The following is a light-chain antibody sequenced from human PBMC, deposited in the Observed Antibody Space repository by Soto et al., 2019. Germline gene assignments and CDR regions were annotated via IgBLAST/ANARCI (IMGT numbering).Light chain of an antibody. Sequence: DSQRTQSDSTLSGAVGERVNITGRASQTISSWLAWYQQKPGKAPKLLIYKASTLKSGVPSRFSGSGSGTEFTRPMSRLQPDAVATYYCQHYNSYSETFGQGTKVDIK. CDR2: KAS. CDR1: QTISSW. CDR3: QHYNSYSET. V-gene: IGKV1-5*03. J-gene: IGKJ1*01.